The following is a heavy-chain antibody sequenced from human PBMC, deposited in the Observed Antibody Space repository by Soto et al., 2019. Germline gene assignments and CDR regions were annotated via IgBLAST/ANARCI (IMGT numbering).Heavy chain of an antibody. Sequence: SETLSLTCAVYGGSFSGYYWSWIRQPPGKGLEWIGEINHSGSTNYNPSLKSRVTISVDTSKNQFSLKLSSVTAADTAVYYCARGAGFVVVPAALTSGMDVWGQGTTVTVSS. D-gene: IGHD2-2*01. J-gene: IGHJ6*02. CDR2: INHSGST. CDR3: ARGAGFVVVPAALTSGMDV. V-gene: IGHV4-34*01. CDR1: GGSFSGYY.